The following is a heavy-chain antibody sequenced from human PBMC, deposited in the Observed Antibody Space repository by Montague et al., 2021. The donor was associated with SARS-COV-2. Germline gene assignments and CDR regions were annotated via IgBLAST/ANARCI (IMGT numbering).Heavy chain of an antibody. J-gene: IGHJ6*02. CDR3: AGLQGDGSLYGMDV. V-gene: IGHV4-59*01. CDR2: IYYSGNT. CDR1: GGSISSYN. D-gene: IGHD5-24*01. Sequence: SETLSLTCTVSGGSISSYNWSWIRQPPGKGLECIGYIYYSGNTNYNPSLKSRVTISVDASKSQFSLKLSSVTAADTAAYYCAGLQGDGSLYGMDVWGQGTTVTVSS.